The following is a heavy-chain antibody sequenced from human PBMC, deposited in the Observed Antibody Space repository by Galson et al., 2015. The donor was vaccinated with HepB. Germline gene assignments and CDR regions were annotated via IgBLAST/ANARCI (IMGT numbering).Heavy chain of an antibody. J-gene: IGHJ6*02. V-gene: IGHV3-30*18. CDR1: GFTFSSYG. CDR3: AKDVGAKRYYYYGMDV. Sequence: SLRLSCAASGFTFSSYGMHWVRQAPGKGLEWVAVISYDGSNKYYADSVKGRFTISRDNSKNTLYLQMNSLRAEDTAAYYCAKDVGAKRYYYYGMDVWGQGTTVTVSS. CDR2: ISYDGSNK. D-gene: IGHD1-26*01.